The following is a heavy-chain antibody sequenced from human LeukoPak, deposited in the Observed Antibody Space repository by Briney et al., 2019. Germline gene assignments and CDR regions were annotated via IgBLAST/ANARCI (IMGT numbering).Heavy chain of an antibody. CDR2: IYSCDSDN. V-gene: IGHV5-51*01. J-gene: IGHJ4*02. CDR3: ARQDGGNPSGTDY. D-gene: IGHD4-23*01. CDR1: GYSFTWYL. Sequence: WEALKISCQGLGYSFTWYLIGWVRQMPGKGVGVVGIIYSCDSDNRHSPSFQGQVPISADKSISTAYLQWSRLQASDTAMYYCARQDGGNPSGTDYSGQGTLVTVSS.